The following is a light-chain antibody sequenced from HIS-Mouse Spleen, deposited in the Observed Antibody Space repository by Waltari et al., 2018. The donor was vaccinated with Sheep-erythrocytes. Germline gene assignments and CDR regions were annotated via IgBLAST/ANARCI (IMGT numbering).Light chain of an antibody. CDR1: SSDVGGYNY. V-gene: IGLV2-8*01. CDR2: EAS. Sequence: QSALTQPRSVSGSPGQSVTISCTGTSSDVGGYNYVSWYQQHPGKAPKLKFCEASKRPSGVPERLSGPKSGKTASLTVSGLQAEDEADYYCSSYAGSNNWVFGGGTKLTVL. J-gene: IGLJ3*02. CDR3: SSYAGSNNWV.